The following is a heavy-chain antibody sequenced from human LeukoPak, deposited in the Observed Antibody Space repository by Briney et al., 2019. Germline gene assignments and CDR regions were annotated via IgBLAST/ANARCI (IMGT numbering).Heavy chain of an antibody. J-gene: IGHJ4*02. CDR1: GYTFTGYY. CDR2: INPNSGGT. D-gene: IGHD4-11*01. Sequence: GASVKVSCKASGYTFTGYYMHWVRQAPGQGLEWMGWINPNSGGTNYAQKFQGRVTMTRDTSISTAYMELSRLRSDDTAVYYCAIYRGLAKGYYFDYWGQGTLVTVSS. V-gene: IGHV1-2*02. CDR3: AIYRGLAKGYYFDY.